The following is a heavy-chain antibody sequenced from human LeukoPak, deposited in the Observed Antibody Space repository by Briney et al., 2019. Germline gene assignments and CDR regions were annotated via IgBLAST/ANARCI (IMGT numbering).Heavy chain of an antibody. V-gene: IGHV3-48*03. CDR3: ARVGCFSSTSCYRGSDY. CDR1: GFTFSSYE. CDR2: ISSSGSTI. D-gene: IGHD2-2*01. Sequence: GGSLRLSCAASGFTFSSYEMNWVRPAPGKGLELVSYISSSGSTIYYEDSVKGRFTISRGNAKNSLYLQMNSLRAEDTAVYYCARVGCFSSTSCYRGSDYWGQGTLVTVSS. J-gene: IGHJ4*02.